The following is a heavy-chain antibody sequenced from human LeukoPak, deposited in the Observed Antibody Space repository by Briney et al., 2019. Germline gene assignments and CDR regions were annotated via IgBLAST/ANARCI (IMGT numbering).Heavy chain of an antibody. V-gene: IGHV1-46*01. CDR2: INPSGGST. CDR3: ARDNDFWSGYQQNWFDP. J-gene: IGHJ5*02. Sequence: ASVKVSCKASGYTFTSYYMHWVRQAPGQGLEWMGIINPSGGSTSYAQKFQGRVTMTRDMSTSTVYTELSSLRSEDTAVYYCARDNDFWSGYQQNWFDPWGQGTLVTVSS. D-gene: IGHD3-3*01. CDR1: GYTFTSYY.